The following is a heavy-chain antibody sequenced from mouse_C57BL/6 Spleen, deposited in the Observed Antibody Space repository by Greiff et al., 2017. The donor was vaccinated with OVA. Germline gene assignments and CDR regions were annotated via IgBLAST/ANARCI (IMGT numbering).Heavy chain of an antibody. D-gene: IGHD1-1*01. J-gene: IGHJ4*01. CDR1: GYTFTSYW. Sequence: QVQLQQPGAELVKPGASVKMSCKASGYTFTSYWITWVKQRPGQGLEWIGDIYPGSGSTNYNEKFKSKATLTVEKSSSTAYMQLSSLTSEDSAVYYGARASRYGSSFPYAMDYWGQGTSVTVSS. CDR3: ARASRYGSSFPYAMDY. CDR2: IYPGSGST. V-gene: IGHV1-55*01.